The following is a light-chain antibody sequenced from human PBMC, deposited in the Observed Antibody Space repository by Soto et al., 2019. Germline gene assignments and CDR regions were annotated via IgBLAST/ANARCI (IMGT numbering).Light chain of an antibody. CDR3: QQYNSYPWT. CDR1: QSISNY. V-gene: IGKV1-5*03. J-gene: IGKJ1*01. Sequence: DIPMTQSPSTLSASVGDRVTITCRASQSISNYLAWYQQKPGKAPNLLIYKASSLQTGVPSRFSGSGSGTEFTLTISSLQPDDFATYFSQQYNSYPWTFGQGTKVE. CDR2: KAS.